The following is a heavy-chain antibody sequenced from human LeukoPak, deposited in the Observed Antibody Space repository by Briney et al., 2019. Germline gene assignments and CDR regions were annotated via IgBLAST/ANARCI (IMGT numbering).Heavy chain of an antibody. CDR3: ARYSSGWQYYFGY. Sequence: SQTLSLTCAVSGGSISSGGYSWSWIRQPPGKGLEWIGYIYHSGSTYYNPSLKSRVTISVDRSKNQFSLKLSSVTAADTAVYYCARYSSGWQYYFGYWGQGTLVTVSS. D-gene: IGHD6-19*01. J-gene: IGHJ4*02. CDR1: GGSISSGGYS. V-gene: IGHV4-30-2*01. CDR2: IYHSGST.